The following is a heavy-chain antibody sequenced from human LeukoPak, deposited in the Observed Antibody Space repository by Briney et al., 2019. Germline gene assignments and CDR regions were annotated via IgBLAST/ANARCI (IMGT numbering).Heavy chain of an antibody. Sequence: PSETLSLTCTVSGGSISSGDYYWSWIRQPPGKGLEWIGYIYYSGSTNYNPSLKSRVTISVDTSKNQFSLKLSSVTAADTAVYYCASRRMTYCSGGSCPTDRNHYWGQGTLVTVSS. CDR2: IYYSGST. V-gene: IGHV4-30-4*01. CDR1: GGSISSGDYY. CDR3: ASRRMTYCSGGSCPTDRNHY. D-gene: IGHD2-15*01. J-gene: IGHJ4*02.